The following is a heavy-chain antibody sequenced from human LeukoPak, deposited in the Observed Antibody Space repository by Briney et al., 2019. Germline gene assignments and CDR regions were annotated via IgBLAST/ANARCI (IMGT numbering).Heavy chain of an antibody. CDR1: GGSFSGYY. CDR2: INHSGST. Sequence: SETLSLTCAVYGGSFSGYYWSWTRQPPGKGLEWIGEINHSGSTNYNPSLKSRVTISVDTSKNQFSLKLSSVTAADTAVYYCARDGYSYGYFYYWGQGTLVTVSS. J-gene: IGHJ4*02. CDR3: ARDGYSYGYFYY. D-gene: IGHD5-18*01. V-gene: IGHV4-34*01.